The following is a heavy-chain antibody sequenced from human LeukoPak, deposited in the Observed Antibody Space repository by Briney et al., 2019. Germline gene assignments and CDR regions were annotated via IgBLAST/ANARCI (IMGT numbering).Heavy chain of an antibody. V-gene: IGHV5-51*01. CDR2: IYPGDSDT. CDR1: GYSFTSYW. CDR3: ARLGVAVAGTKYFQH. J-gene: IGHJ1*01. D-gene: IGHD6-19*01. Sequence: GESLQISCKGSGYSFTSYWIGWVRQMPGKGLEWMGIIYPGDSDTRYSPSFQGQVTISADKSISTAYLQWSSLRAPDTAMYYCARLGVAVAGTKYFQHWGQGTLVTVSS.